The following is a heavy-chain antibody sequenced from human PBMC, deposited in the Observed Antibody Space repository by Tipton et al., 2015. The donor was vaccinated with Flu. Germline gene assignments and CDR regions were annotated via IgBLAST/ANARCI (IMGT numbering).Heavy chain of an antibody. CDR3: ARGRIVEGPITMARDPYNYHGLDV. D-gene: IGHD3-10*01. CDR1: GYSIRSAYY. J-gene: IGHJ6*02. Sequence: TLSLTCAVSGYSIRSAYYWGWVRRPPGKGLEWIGTIYHSGTTYYNPSLKSRLTISADTSKNQLSLRLSSVTVADTAMYFCARGRIVEGPITMARDPYNYHGLDVWGPGTTVTVFS. CDR2: IYHSGTT. V-gene: IGHV4-38-2*01.